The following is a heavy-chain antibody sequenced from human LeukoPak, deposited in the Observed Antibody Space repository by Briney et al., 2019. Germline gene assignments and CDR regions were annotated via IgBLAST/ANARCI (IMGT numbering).Heavy chain of an antibody. V-gene: IGHV3-74*01. J-gene: IGHJ4*02. D-gene: IGHD3-16*01. Sequence: GGSLRLSCAASGFTFSSYWMHWVRQAPGKGLVWVSRMNSDGSTTTYADSVKGRFTISRDNARTTLYLQMNSLRAEDTAVYYCAREFEGGFDYWGQGTLVTVSS. CDR2: MNSDGSTT. CDR3: AREFEGGFDY. CDR1: GFTFSSYW.